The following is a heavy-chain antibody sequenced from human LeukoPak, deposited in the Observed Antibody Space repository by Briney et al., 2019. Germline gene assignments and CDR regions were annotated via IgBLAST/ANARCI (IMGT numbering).Heavy chain of an antibody. CDR1: GGSISSSSYY. CDR2: MYYSGST. V-gene: IGHV4-39*07. J-gene: IGHJ4*02. Sequence: SETLSLTCTVSGGSISSSSYYWGWIRQPPGKGLEWIGSMYYSGSTYYNPSLKSRVTISVDTSKNQFSLKVSSVTAADTAVYYCAKRIQSAMATGYWGQGTLVTVSS. CDR3: AKRIQSAMATGY. D-gene: IGHD5-18*01.